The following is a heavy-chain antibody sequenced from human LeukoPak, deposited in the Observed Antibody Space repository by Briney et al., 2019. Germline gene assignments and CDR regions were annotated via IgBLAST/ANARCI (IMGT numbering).Heavy chain of an antibody. D-gene: IGHD3-22*01. J-gene: IGHJ5*02. V-gene: IGHV4-59*08. CDR3: AGTAPTYYYDSSGYSPPGWFDP. CDR1: GGSISSYY. Sequence: SETLSLTCTVSGGSISSYYWSWIRQPPGKGLEWIGYISYSGNTNYNPSLKSRVTISVDTSKNQFSLKLTSVTAADTAVYYCAGTAPTYYYDSSGYSPPGWFDPWGQGTLVTVSS. CDR2: ISYSGNT.